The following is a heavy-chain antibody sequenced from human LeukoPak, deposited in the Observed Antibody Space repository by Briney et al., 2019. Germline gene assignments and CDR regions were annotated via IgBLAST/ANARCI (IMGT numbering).Heavy chain of an antibody. CDR2: IIPIFGTA. CDR3: ARAITIFGVVTPGDYYYYMDV. D-gene: IGHD3-3*01. J-gene: IGHJ6*03. Sequence: SVKVSCKASGGTFSSYAISWVRQAPGQGLEWMGGIIPIFGTANYAQKFQGRVTITADESTSTAYMELSSLRSEDTAVYYCARAITIFGVVTPGDYYYYMDVWGKGTTVTVSS. V-gene: IGHV1-69*13. CDR1: GGTFSSYA.